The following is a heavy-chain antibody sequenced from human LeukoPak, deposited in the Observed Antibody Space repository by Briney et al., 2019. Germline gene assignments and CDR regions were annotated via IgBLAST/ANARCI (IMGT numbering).Heavy chain of an antibody. CDR2: FSHSGST. J-gene: IGHJ4*02. V-gene: IGHV4-30-2*01. D-gene: IGHD2-2*02. Sequence: SQTLSLTCTVSGGSINSGGYYWTWIRQPPGEGLEWIAYFSHSGSTFYNPSLKSRVTISLDTSKNQFSLNLRSVTAADTAVYYCAGQNIPTPHDSWGQGSLVTVSS. CDR3: AGQNIPTPHDS. CDR1: GGSINSGGYY.